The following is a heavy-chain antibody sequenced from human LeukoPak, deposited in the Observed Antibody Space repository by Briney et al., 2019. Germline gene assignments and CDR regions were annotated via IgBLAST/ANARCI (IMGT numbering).Heavy chain of an antibody. Sequence: GGSLRLSCAASGFSFSTIYMSWVRQTPGQGLEWVANINVDGTAEYYVDSVKGRFTISRDNAKNSLYLQMNSLRAEDTAVYYCAAEIYYYYGMDVWGQGTTVTVSS. J-gene: IGHJ6*02. V-gene: IGHV3-7*03. CDR1: GFSFSTIY. CDR2: INVDGTAE. CDR3: AAEIYYYYGMDV.